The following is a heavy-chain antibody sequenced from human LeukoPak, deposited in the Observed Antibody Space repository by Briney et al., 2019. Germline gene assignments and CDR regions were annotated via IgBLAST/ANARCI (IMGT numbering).Heavy chain of an antibody. V-gene: IGHV3-7*01. Sequence: GGSLRLSCAASGFTFSSYWMSWVRQAPGKGLEWVANIKQDGSEKYYVDSVKGRFTISRDNAKNSLYLQMNSLRAEDTAVYYCARDSSSWYSPLSSFDYWGQGTLVTVSS. CDR1: GFTFSSYW. D-gene: IGHD6-13*01. J-gene: IGHJ4*02. CDR3: ARDSSSWYSPLSSFDY. CDR2: IKQDGSEK.